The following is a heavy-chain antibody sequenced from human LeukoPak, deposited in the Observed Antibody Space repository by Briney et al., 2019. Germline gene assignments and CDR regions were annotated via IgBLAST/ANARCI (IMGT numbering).Heavy chain of an antibody. J-gene: IGHJ4*02. V-gene: IGHV5-51*01. CDR2: IYPGDSDT. CDR3: ARRGRYCSGGSCYSVIDY. CDR1: GYTFTNYI. D-gene: IGHD2-15*01. Sequence: KVSCRTSGYTFTNYIISWVRQAPGQGLEWMGIIYPGDSDTRYSPSFQGQVTISADKSISTAYLQWSSLKASDTAMYYCARRGRYCSGGSCYSVIDYWGQGTLVTVSS.